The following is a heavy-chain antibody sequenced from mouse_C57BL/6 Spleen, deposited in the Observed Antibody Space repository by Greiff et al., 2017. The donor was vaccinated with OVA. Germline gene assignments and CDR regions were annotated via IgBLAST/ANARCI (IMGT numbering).Heavy chain of an antibody. CDR2: INPSSGYT. D-gene: IGHD2-1*01. J-gene: IGHJ4*01. CDR1: GYTFTSYT. CDR3: ARRRDGNYDAMDY. V-gene: IGHV1-4*01. Sequence: VQLQQSGAELARPGASVKMSCKASGYTFTSYTMHWVKQRPGQGLEWIGYINPSSGYTKYNQKFKDKATLTADKSSSTAYMQLSSLTSEDSAVYYCARRRDGNYDAMDYWGQGTSVTVSS.